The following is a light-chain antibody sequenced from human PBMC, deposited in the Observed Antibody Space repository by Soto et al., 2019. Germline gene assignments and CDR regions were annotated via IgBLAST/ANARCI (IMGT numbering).Light chain of an antibody. Sequence: QSALTQPRSVSGSPGQSVTISCTGTSSDVGGYNYVSWYQQHPGKAPKLMIYDVSKRPSGVPDRFSGSKSGNAASLTISGLQAEEDADYYCCSDGGSHVGFGGGTKLTVL. J-gene: IGLJ2*01. V-gene: IGLV2-11*01. CDR2: DVS. CDR3: CSDGGSHVG. CDR1: SSDVGGYNY.